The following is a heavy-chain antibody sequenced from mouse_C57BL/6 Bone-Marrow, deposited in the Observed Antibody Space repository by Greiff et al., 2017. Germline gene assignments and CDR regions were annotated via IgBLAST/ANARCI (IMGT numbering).Heavy chain of an antibody. CDR3: ARLATASDCYFDV. CDR2: FNSDGGST. D-gene: IGHD1-2*01. Sequence: EVHLVESGGGLVQPGESLTLSCESNEYEFPSHDMFWVPKTPEKRLELVAAFNSDGGSTYYPDTMERRFIISRDNIKQTLYLQMSSLRSEDTALYCCARLATASDCYFDVWGTGTTVTVSS. J-gene: IGHJ1*03. V-gene: IGHV5-2*01. CDR1: EYEFPSHD.